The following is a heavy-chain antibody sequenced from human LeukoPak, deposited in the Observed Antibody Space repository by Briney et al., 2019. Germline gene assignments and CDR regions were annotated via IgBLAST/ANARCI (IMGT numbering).Heavy chain of an antibody. D-gene: IGHD3-9*01. CDR3: ARLSKGRYFDYIFDY. J-gene: IGHJ4*02. V-gene: IGHV4-59*08. Sequence: SETLSLNCTVSSGSISIYYWSWIRQPPGKGLEWIGYIHYSGTTNYNPSLKNRVTISVDTSKNQFSLKMTSVTAADTAVYYCARLSKGRYFDYIFDYWGQGTLVTVSS. CDR2: IHYSGTT. CDR1: SGSISIYY.